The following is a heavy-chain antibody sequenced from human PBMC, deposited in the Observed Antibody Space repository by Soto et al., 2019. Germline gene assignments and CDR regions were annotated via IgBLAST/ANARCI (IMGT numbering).Heavy chain of an antibody. CDR2: INPNSGGT. D-gene: IGHD3-10*01. J-gene: IGHJ4*02. CDR3: ARNYGSGSYLQYYFDY. CDR1: GYTFTGYY. Sequence: ASVKVSCKASGYTFTGYYMHWMRQAPGQGLEWMGWINPNSGGTNYAQKFQGRVTMTRDTSISTAYMELSRLRSDDTAVYYCARNYGSGSYLQYYFDYWGQGTLVTVSS. V-gene: IGHV1-2*02.